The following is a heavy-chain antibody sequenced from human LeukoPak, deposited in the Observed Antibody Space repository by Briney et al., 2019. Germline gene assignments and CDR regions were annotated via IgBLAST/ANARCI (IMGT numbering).Heavy chain of an antibody. J-gene: IGHJ6*02. V-gene: IGHV3-66*02. CDR1: GLTVSSNY. CDR2: IYSGGST. CDR3: ARDRRDVERYYYYGMDV. Sequence: PGGSLRLSCAASGLTVSSNYMSWVRQTPGKGLEWVSVIYSGGSTYYADSVKGRFTISRDNSKNTLYLQMNSLRAEDTAVYYCARDRRDVERYYYYGMDVWGQGTTVTVSS. D-gene: IGHD5-24*01.